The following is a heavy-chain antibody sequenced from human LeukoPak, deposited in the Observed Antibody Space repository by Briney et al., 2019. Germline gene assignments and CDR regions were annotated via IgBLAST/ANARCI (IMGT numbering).Heavy chain of an antibody. CDR3: AREMYGDYGFHY. CDR2: IWYDGSNK. CDR1: GFTFSSYG. Sequence: GGSLRLSCAASGFTFSSYGMHWVRQAPGKGLEWVAVIWYDGSNKYYADSVKGRFTISRDNSKNTLYLQMNSLRAEDTAVYYCAREMYGDYGFHYSGQGTLVTVSS. J-gene: IGHJ4*02. V-gene: IGHV3-33*01. D-gene: IGHD4-17*01.